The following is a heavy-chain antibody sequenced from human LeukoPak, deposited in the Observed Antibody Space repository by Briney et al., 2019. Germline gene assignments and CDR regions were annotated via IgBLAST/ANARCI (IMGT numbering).Heavy chain of an antibody. D-gene: IGHD6-13*01. CDR1: GFTFSSYG. CDR2: ILSDGSNK. J-gene: IGHJ4*02. V-gene: IGHV3-33*01. CDR3: ARDLIAAAGTDY. Sequence: GRSLKLSCAASGFTFSSYGIHWVRQAPGKGLEWVAVILSDGSNKFYADSVKGRFTISRDNSKNTLYLQMNSLRAEDTAVYYCARDLIAAAGTDYWGQGTLVTVSS.